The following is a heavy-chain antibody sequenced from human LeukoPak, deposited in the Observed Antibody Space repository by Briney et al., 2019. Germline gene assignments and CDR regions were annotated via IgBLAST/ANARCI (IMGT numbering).Heavy chain of an antibody. Sequence: PGGSLRLSCAAPGFTFSSYGMHWVRQAPGKGLEWVAFIRYDGSNKCYADSVKGRFTISRDNSKNMLYLQMNSLRGEETAVYYCAKVASPYYYMDVWGKGTTVTVSS. CDR2: IRYDGSNK. J-gene: IGHJ6*03. CDR3: AKVASPYYYMDV. V-gene: IGHV3-30*02. CDR1: GFTFSSYG.